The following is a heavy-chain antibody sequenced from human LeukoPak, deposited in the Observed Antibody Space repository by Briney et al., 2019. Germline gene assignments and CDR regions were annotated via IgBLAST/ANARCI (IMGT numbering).Heavy chain of an antibody. CDR3: ARDDPSRHCSSTSCSHYYYGMDV. Sequence: SETLSLTCAVYGGSFSGHYWSWIRQPPGKGLEWIGEINHSGSTNYNPSLKSRVTISVDTSKNQFSLKLSSVTAADTAVYYCARDDPSRHCSSTSCSHYYYGMDVWGQGTTVTVSS. J-gene: IGHJ6*02. CDR2: INHSGST. V-gene: IGHV4-34*01. D-gene: IGHD2-2*01. CDR1: GGSFSGHY.